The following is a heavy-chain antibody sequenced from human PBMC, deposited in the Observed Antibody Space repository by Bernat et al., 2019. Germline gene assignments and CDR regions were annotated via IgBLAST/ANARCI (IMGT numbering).Heavy chain of an antibody. CDR2: ISSSGSTI. CDR1: GFTFSSYE. J-gene: IGHJ4*02. D-gene: IGHD2-2*01. V-gene: IGHV3-48*03. CDR3: ARKMFSTGTPLDY. Sequence: EVQLVESGGGLVQPGGSLRLSCAASGFTFSSYEMNWVRQAPGKGLEWVSYISSSGSTIYYADSVKGRFTISRDNAKSSLYLQMNSLRAEDTAVYYCARKMFSTGTPLDYWGQGTLVTVSS.